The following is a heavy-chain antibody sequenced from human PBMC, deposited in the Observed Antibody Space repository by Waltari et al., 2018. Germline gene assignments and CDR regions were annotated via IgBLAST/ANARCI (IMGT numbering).Heavy chain of an antibody. J-gene: IGHJ3*02. CDR1: GYSFTSYW. V-gene: IGHV5-51*01. CDR3: ARHRFPAFITIFGVVTKIDDAFDI. Sequence: EVQLVQSGAEVKKPGESLKISCKGSGYSFTSYWIGWVRQMPGKGLEWMGIIYPGEADTRSSPSFQGQVTISADKSISTADLQWSSLKASDTAMYYWARHRFPAFITIFGVVTKIDDAFDIWGQGTMVTVSS. D-gene: IGHD3-3*01. CDR2: IYPGEADT.